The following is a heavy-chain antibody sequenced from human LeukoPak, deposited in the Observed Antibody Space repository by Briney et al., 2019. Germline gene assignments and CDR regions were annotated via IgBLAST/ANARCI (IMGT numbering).Heavy chain of an antibody. J-gene: IGHJ3*02. CDR3: VKAYSSGWYDAFDI. V-gene: IGHV3-64D*09. Sequence: GGSLRLSCSASGFTFSSYAMHWVRQAPGKGLEYVSAISSNGGSTYYADSVKGRFTTSRDNSKNTLYLQMSSLRAEDTAVYYCVKAYSSGWYDAFDIWGQGTMVTVSS. D-gene: IGHD6-19*01. CDR2: ISSNGGST. CDR1: GFTFSSYA.